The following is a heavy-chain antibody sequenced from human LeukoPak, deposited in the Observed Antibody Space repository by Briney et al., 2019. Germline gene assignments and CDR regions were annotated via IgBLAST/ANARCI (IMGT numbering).Heavy chain of an antibody. V-gene: IGHV4-30-2*01. CDR3: ARDRGSPNYHDSFDI. J-gene: IGHJ3*02. Sequence: KSSETLSLTCTVSGGSISSGGYYWSWIRQPPGKGLEWIGYIYQSGSTYYNPSLKSRVTISVDRSKNQFSLKLSSVTAADTAVYYCARDRGSPNYHDSFDIWGQGTMVTVSS. CDR2: IYQSGST. D-gene: IGHD4/OR15-4a*01. CDR1: GGSISSGGYY.